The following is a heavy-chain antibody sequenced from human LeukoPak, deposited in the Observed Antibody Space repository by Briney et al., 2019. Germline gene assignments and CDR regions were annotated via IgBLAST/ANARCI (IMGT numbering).Heavy chain of an antibody. J-gene: IGHJ4*02. CDR1: GGSISSGDYS. Sequence: PSETLSLTCTVSGGSISSGDYSWNWVRQHPGKGLEWIGHIYFSGSTSYNPSLKSRVTISLDTSKNQSSLKLRSVTAADTAVYYCTRAGTYWGQGTLVTVSS. CDR3: TRAGTY. V-gene: IGHV4-31*03. D-gene: IGHD1-7*01. CDR2: IYFSGST.